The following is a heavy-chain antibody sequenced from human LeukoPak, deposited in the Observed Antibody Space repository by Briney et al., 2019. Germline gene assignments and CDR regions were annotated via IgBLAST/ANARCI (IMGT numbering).Heavy chain of an antibody. D-gene: IGHD4-17*01. CDR3: ARGGSVTTVTNFV. J-gene: IGHJ6*02. V-gene: IGHV4-38-2*02. CDR1: RYSISSAYH. Sequence: SETLSLTCTVSRYSISSAYHWGWIRQPPGKGLEWIGSIYHSGSTYYNPSLKSRVTISVDTSKNQFSLKLSSVTAADTAVYYCARGGSVTTVTNFVWGQGTTVTVSS. CDR2: IYHSGST.